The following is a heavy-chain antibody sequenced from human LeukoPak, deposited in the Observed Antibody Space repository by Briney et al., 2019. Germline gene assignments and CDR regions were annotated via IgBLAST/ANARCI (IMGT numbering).Heavy chain of an antibody. CDR1: GFTFTSHW. D-gene: IGHD2-21*02. V-gene: IGHV3-74*01. CDR2: INSEGRST. J-gene: IGHJ4*02. Sequence: YPGGSLRLSCAASGFTFTSHWMHWVRQAPGKGLAWVARINSEGRSTSYADSVKGRFTISRDNATNTLYLHMSSLRAEDTAVYYCARAYCGSDCYSRAMDYWGQGTLVTVSS. CDR3: ARAYCGSDCYSRAMDY.